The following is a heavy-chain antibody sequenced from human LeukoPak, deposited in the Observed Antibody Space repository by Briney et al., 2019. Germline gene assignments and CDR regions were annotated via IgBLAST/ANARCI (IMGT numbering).Heavy chain of an antibody. Sequence: PGRSLRLSCTASGFTFGDYAMGWVRQAPGKGLEWVGFIRSKAYGGTTEYAASVKGRFTISRDDSKSIAYLQMNSLKTEDTAVYYRTRYSGYFDAFDIWGQGTMVTVSS. CDR3: TRYSGYFDAFDI. CDR2: IRSKAYGGTT. CDR1: GFTFGDYA. J-gene: IGHJ3*02. D-gene: IGHD5-12*01. V-gene: IGHV3-49*04.